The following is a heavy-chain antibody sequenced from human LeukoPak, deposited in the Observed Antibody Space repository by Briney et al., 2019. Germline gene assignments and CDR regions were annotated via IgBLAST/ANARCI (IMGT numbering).Heavy chain of an antibody. J-gene: IGHJ3*02. CDR2: INPNSGGT. D-gene: IGHD1-1*01. Sequence: ASVKVSCKASGYSFTGYYMHWVRQAPGQGIEWMGWINPNSGGTNYAQKFQGRVTMTRDTSISAAYMELSRLRSDDTAVYYCARVASTTRRHDAFDIWGQGTMVTVSS. V-gene: IGHV1-2*02. CDR1: GYSFTGYY. CDR3: ARVASTTRRHDAFDI.